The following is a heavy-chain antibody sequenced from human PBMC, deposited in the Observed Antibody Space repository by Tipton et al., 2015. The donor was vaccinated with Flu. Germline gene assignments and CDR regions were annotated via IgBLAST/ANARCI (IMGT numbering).Heavy chain of an antibody. CDR1: GGSISSHY. CDR3: ARGGYNLVY. J-gene: IGHJ4*02. CDR2: IYYSGSI. D-gene: IGHD5-24*01. Sequence: TLSLTCTVSGGSISSHYWSWIRQPPGKGLEWIGYIYYSGSISYNPSLKSRVTISVDTSKNQFSLKLSSVTAADTAVYYCARGGYNLVYWGQGTLVTVSS. V-gene: IGHV4-59*11.